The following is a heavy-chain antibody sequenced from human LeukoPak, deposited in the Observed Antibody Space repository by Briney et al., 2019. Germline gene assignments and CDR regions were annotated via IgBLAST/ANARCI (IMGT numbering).Heavy chain of an antibody. CDR2: IIPILGIA. D-gene: IGHD3-16*02. CDR3: ARGLYDYVWGSYRSEYYFDY. J-gene: IGHJ4*02. V-gene: IGHV1-69*04. Sequence: SVKVSCKASGGTFSSYAISWVRQAPGQGLEWMGRIIPILGIANYAQKFQGRVTITADKSTSTAYMELSSLRSEDTAVYYCARGLYDYVWGSYRSEYYFDYWGQGTLVTVSS. CDR1: GGTFSSYA.